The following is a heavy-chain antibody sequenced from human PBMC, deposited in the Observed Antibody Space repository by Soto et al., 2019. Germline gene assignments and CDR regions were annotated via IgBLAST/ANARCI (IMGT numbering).Heavy chain of an antibody. CDR2: INHSGST. D-gene: IGHD3-3*01. J-gene: IGHJ6*02. Sequence: PSETLSLTCAVYGGSFSGYYWSWIRQPPGKXLEWIGEINHSGSTNYNPSLKSRVTISVDTSKNQFSLKLSSVTAADTAVYYCARDYDFWSGYLYYYYGMDVWGQGTTVTVSS. V-gene: IGHV4-34*01. CDR1: GGSFSGYY. CDR3: ARDYDFWSGYLYYYYGMDV.